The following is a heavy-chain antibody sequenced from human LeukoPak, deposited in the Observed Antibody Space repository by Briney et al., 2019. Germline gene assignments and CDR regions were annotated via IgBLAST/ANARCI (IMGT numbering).Heavy chain of an antibody. J-gene: IGHJ4*02. CDR3: ARVGYYDSSGSD. D-gene: IGHD3-22*01. V-gene: IGHV4-59*01. Sequence: SETLSLTCTVSGGSISSYYWSWIRQPPGKGLEWIGHIYYSGSTNYNPSLKSRVTISVDTSKNQFSLKLSSVTAADTAVYYCARVGYYDSSGSDWGQGTLVTVSS. CDR2: IYYSGST. CDR1: GGSISSYY.